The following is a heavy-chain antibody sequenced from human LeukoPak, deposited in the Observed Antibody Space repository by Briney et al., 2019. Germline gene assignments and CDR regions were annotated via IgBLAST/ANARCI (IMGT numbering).Heavy chain of an antibody. D-gene: IGHD5-12*01. V-gene: IGHV3-21*01. CDR2: ISSSSSYI. CDR1: GFTFSSYS. Sequence: PGGSLRPSCAASGFTFSSYSMNWVRQAPGKGLEWVSSISSSSSYIYYADSVKGRFTISRDNAKNSLYLQMNSLRAEDTAVYYCARDLGSGRTYYFDYWGQGTLVTVSS. CDR3: ARDLGSGRTYYFDY. J-gene: IGHJ4*02.